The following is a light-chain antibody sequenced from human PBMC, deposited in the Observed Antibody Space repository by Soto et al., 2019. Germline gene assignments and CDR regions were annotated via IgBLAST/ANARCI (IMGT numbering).Light chain of an antibody. CDR3: RQSYTVPYT. Sequence: DIQMTQSPSSLSASVGDRVTITCRASQSISGYLSWYYQRPGKAPKLLISAASTLQSRVPSRFSGSGSGTDFTLTISSLQPEDSATYYCRQSYTVPYTFGQGTKLEVK. V-gene: IGKV1-39*01. CDR2: AAS. J-gene: IGKJ2*01. CDR1: QSISGY.